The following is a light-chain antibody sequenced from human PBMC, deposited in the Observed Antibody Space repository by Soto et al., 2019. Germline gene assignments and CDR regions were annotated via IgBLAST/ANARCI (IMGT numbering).Light chain of an antibody. J-gene: IGKJ5*01. CDR2: AAS. CDR1: QSISSY. CDR3: QQRYSTTIT. V-gene: IGKV1-39*01. Sequence: DIQMTQSRSSLSASLGDRVTITCRASQSISSYLNWYQKKPGKDPKLLIYAASSLQSGVPSRFSGSGSGTDFNLTLRSLQTEDCATYECQQRYSTTITFRPATRLEIK.